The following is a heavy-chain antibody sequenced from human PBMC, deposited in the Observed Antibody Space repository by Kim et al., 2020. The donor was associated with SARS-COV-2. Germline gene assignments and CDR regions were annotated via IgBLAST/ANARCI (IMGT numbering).Heavy chain of an antibody. D-gene: IGHD3-9*01. CDR2: IYHSGST. CDR3: ARADGDILDY. J-gene: IGHJ4*02. Sequence: SETLSLTCAVSGGSISSGGYSWSWIRQPPGKGLEWIGYIYHSGSTYYNPSLKSRVTISVDRSKNQFSLKLSSVTAADTAVYYCARADGDILDYWGQGTLVTVSS. V-gene: IGHV4-30-2*01. CDR1: GGSISSGGYS.